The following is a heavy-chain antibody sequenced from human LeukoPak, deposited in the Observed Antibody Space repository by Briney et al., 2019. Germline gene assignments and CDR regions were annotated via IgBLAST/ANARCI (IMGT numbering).Heavy chain of an antibody. J-gene: IGHJ4*02. D-gene: IGHD3-10*01. CDR3: ARDPTEGFEELLSPPDY. V-gene: IGHV3-21*04. Sequence: PGGSLRLSCAASGFTFSTYNMNWVRQAPGKGLEWVSSITSSSSYIYYADSVKGRFTISRDSAKKSLYLQMNSLRAEDTALYYCARDPTEGFEELLSPPDYWGQGTLVTVSS. CDR1: GFTFSTYN. CDR2: ITSSSSYI.